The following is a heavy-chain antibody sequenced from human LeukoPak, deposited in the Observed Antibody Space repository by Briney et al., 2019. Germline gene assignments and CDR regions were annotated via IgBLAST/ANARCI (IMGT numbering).Heavy chain of an antibody. D-gene: IGHD6-13*01. CDR3: AGGVAAAGAVDY. J-gene: IGHJ4*02. Sequence: PSETLSLTCTVSGGSISSSSYYWGWIRQPPGKGLEWIGSIYYSGSTYYNPSLKSRVTISVDTSKNQFPLKLSSVTAADTAVYYCAGGVAAAGAVDYWGQGTLVTVSS. CDR1: GGSISSSSYY. V-gene: IGHV4-39*01. CDR2: IYYSGST.